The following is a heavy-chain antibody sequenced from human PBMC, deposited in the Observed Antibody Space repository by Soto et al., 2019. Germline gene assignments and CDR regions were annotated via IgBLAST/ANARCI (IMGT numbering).Heavy chain of an antibody. V-gene: IGHV4-39*01. Sequence: SETLSLTCPVSGDSITSNSYFWAWIRQPPGKGLEWIGSIYYSGTTYYNPSLKSRVTISVDRSKNQFSLKLSSVTAADTSVYYCARHFSVDYFDYWGQGALVTVSS. CDR1: GDSITSNSYF. J-gene: IGHJ4*02. CDR3: ARHFSVDYFDY. CDR2: IYYSGTT.